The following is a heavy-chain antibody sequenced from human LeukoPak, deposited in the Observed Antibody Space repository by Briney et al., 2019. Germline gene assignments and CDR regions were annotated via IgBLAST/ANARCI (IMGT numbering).Heavy chain of an antibody. CDR1: GFTFSSYA. CDR3: AKRRRAVAGTRDLDY. CDR2: ISGSGAVT. D-gene: IGHD6-13*01. Sequence: GGSLRLSCAASGFTFSSYAMSWVRQAPGMGLEWVSAISGSGAVTYYADSVKGRFTISRDNSKETLYLQLNSLRVEDTAVYYCAKRRRAVAGTRDLDYWGQGTLVTVSS. V-gene: IGHV3-23*01. J-gene: IGHJ4*02.